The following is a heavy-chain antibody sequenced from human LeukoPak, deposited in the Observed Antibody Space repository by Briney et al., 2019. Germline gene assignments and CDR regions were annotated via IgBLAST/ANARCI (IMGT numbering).Heavy chain of an antibody. CDR1: GYTFTSYD. J-gene: IGHJ6*03. CDR2: MNPNSGNT. D-gene: IGHD5-24*01. V-gene: IGHV1-8*01. Sequence: GASVKVSFTASGYTFTSYDINWVRQATGQGLEWMGWMNPNSGNTGYAQKFQGRVTMTRNTSISTAYMELSSLRSEDTAVYYCARREYYYYYMDVWGKGTTVTISS. CDR3: ARREYYYYYMDV.